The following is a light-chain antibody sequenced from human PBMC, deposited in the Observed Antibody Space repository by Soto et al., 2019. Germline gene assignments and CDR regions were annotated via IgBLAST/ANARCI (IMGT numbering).Light chain of an antibody. CDR1: SSDVGGYNY. J-gene: IGLJ1*01. CDR2: EVS. V-gene: IGLV2-8*01. Sequence: QSALTQPLSASGSPGQSVTISCTGTSSDVGGYNYVSWYQQHPGKAPKLMIYEVSKRPSGVPDRFSGSKSGNTASLTVSGLQAEDEADYYCSSYAGSNWWVFGTGTKVTVL. CDR3: SSYAGSNWWV.